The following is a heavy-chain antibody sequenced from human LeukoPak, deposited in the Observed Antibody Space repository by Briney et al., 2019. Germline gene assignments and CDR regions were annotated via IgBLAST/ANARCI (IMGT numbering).Heavy chain of an antibody. J-gene: IGHJ3*02. CDR2: IYYSGST. D-gene: IGHD2-21*02. V-gene: IGHV4-30-4*01. Sequence: SETLSLTCTVSGGSISSGDYYWNWIRQPPGKGLEWIGYIYYSGSTYYNPSLKSRVTISVDTSKNQFSLKLTSVTAADTAVYYCARADIVVVTATLSAHDAFDIWGQGTMVTVSS. CDR1: GGSISSGDYY. CDR3: ARADIVVVTATLSAHDAFDI.